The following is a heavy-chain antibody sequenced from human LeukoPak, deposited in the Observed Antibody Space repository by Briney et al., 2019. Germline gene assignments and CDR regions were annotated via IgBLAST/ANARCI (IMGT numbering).Heavy chain of an antibody. D-gene: IGHD3-3*01. V-gene: IGHV3-48*01. CDR2: ISSSSSTI. CDR3: ARDLYGVVTAFDY. Sequence: PGGSLRLSCAASGFTFSSYSMNWVRQAPGKGLEWVSYISSSSSTIYYADSVKGRFTISRDNAKNSPYLQMNSLRAEDTAVYYCARDLYGVVTAFDYWGQGTLVTVSS. J-gene: IGHJ4*02. CDR1: GFTFSSYS.